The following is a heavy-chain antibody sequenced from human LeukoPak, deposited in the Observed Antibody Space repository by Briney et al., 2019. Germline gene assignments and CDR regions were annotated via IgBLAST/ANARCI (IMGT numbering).Heavy chain of an antibody. CDR1: GFTFSSYA. V-gene: IGHV3-23*01. D-gene: IGHD1-26*01. J-gene: IGHJ4*02. Sequence: GGSLRLSCAASGFTFSSYAMSWVRQAPGKGLEWVSAISGSGGSTYYADSVKGRFTISRDNSKNTLYLQMNSLRAEDTAVYYCAKAGEWELLKGYFDYWGQGTLVTVSS. CDR3: AKAGEWELLKGYFDY. CDR2: ISGSGGST.